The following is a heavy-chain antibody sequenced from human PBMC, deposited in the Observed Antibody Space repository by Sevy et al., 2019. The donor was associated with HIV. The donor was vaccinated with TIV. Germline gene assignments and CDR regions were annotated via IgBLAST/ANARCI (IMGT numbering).Heavy chain of an antibody. CDR1: GFTFSSYA. Sequence: GGSLRLSCAASGFTFSSYAMHWVRQAPGKGLEWVAVISYDGSNKYYADSVKGRFTITRDNSKNTRYLQMNILRAEDTAVYYCARAREKYYYDSSGYYLELGAFDIWGQGTMVTVSS. D-gene: IGHD3-22*01. CDR3: ARAREKYYYDSSGYYLELGAFDI. CDR2: ISYDGSNK. J-gene: IGHJ3*02. V-gene: IGHV3-30-3*01.